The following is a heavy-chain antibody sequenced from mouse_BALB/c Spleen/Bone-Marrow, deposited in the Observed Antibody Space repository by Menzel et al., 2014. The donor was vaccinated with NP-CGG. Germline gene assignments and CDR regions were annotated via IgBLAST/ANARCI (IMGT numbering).Heavy chain of an antibody. CDR3: ARDDYYAMDY. CDR2: IRNKANGYTT. V-gene: IGHV7-3*02. J-gene: IGHJ4*01. CDR1: GFTFTDYY. Sequence: EVMLVESGGGLVQPGGSLRLSCATSGFTFTDYYMSWVRQPPGKALEWLGFIRNKANGYTTEYSASVKGRFTISRDNFQSILYLLMNTLRAEDSATYYCARDDYYAMDYWGQGTSVTVSS.